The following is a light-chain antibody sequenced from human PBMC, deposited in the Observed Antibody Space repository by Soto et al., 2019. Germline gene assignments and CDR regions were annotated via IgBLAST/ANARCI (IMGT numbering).Light chain of an antibody. CDR2: EVR. Sequence: QPALTQPASVSGSPGQSITISCTGTSSDIGGYDYVSWYQQRPGKAPKSMIYEVRYRPSGVSNRFSGSKSGNTASLTISGLQAEDEADYYCCSYTRTSNHYFFGSGTKVTVL. J-gene: IGLJ1*01. CDR1: SSDIGGYDY. CDR3: CSYTRTSNHYF. V-gene: IGLV2-14*01.